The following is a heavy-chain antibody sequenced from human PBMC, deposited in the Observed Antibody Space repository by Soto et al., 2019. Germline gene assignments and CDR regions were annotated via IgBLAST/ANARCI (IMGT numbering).Heavy chain of an antibody. CDR3: ARSITGTMGYYYGMDV. Sequence: ASVKVSCKASGYTFTSYDINWVRQATGQGLEWMGWMNPNSGNTGYAQRFQGRVTMTRNTSISTAYMELSSLRSEDTAVYYCARSITGTMGYYYGMDVWGQGTTVTVSS. J-gene: IGHJ6*02. CDR1: GYTFTSYD. V-gene: IGHV1-8*01. D-gene: IGHD1-7*01. CDR2: MNPNSGNT.